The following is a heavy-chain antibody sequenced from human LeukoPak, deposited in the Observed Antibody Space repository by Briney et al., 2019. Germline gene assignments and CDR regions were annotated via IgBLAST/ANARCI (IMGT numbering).Heavy chain of an antibody. CDR1: GGSFSGYY. J-gene: IGHJ6*03. Sequence: PSETLSLTCAVYGGSFSGYYWSWIRQPPGKGLEWIGEINHSGSTNYNPSLKSRVTISVDTSKNQFSLKLSSVTAADTAVYYCARVPRYGDVYYYYYYMDVWGKGTTVTVSS. V-gene: IGHV4-34*01. D-gene: IGHD4-17*01. CDR2: INHSGST. CDR3: ARVPRYGDVYYYYYYMDV.